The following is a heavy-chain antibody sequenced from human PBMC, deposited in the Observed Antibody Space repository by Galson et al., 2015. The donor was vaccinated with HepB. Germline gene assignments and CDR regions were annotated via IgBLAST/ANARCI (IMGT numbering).Heavy chain of an antibody. Sequence: SLRLSCAASGFTFSSYWMSWVRQAPGKGLEWVADIKQDGSEKYYVDSVKGRFTISRDNAKNSLYLQMNSLRAEDTAVYYCARVVRRYIVVVPAAGGMDVWGQGTTVTVSS. D-gene: IGHD2-2*01. CDR3: ARVVRRYIVVVPAAGGMDV. V-gene: IGHV3-7*03. CDR1: GFTFSSYW. J-gene: IGHJ6*02. CDR2: IKQDGSEK.